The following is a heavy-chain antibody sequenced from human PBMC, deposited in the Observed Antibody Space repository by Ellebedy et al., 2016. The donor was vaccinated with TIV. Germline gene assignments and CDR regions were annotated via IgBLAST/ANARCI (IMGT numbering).Heavy chain of an antibody. D-gene: IGHD3-10*01. CDR3: AREVLGGQGDMDV. Sequence: GESLKISCAPSGFIFSHYHMHWVRQAPGKGLEWVALIWSDGSEEYYAASVKGRFTLSRDNSKHTLYLQMNSLTDKDTAVYYCAREVLGGQGDMDVWGQGTTVTVSS. V-gene: IGHV3-33*01. CDR2: IWSDGSEE. J-gene: IGHJ6*02. CDR1: GFIFSHYH.